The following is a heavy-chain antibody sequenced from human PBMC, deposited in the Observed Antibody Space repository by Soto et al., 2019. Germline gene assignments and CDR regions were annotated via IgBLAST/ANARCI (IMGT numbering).Heavy chain of an antibody. CDR2: IYYSGST. CDR3: AREQRGSGSYYGDFDY. CDR1: GGSISSGGYY. D-gene: IGHD3-10*01. J-gene: IGHJ4*02. V-gene: IGHV4-31*03. Sequence: QVQLQESGPGLVKPSQTLSLTCTVSGGSISSGGYYWSWIRQHPGKGLEWIGYIYYSGSTYYNPSLKSRVTISVDTSKNQFSLKLSSVTAADTAVYYCAREQRGSGSYYGDFDYWGQGTLVIVSS.